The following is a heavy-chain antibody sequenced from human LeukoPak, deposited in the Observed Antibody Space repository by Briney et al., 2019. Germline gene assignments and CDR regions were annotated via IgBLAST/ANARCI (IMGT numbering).Heavy chain of an antibody. CDR3: ARGVDIVATTDYFDY. CDR2: ISAYNGNT. CDR1: GYTFTSYG. Sequence: AAVKVSCKASGYTFTSYGISWVRQAPGQGLEWMGWISAYNGNTNSAQKLQGRVTMTTDTSTSTAYMELRSLRSDDTAVYYCARGVDIVATTDYFDYWGQGTLVTVSS. V-gene: IGHV1-18*01. D-gene: IGHD5-12*01. J-gene: IGHJ4*02.